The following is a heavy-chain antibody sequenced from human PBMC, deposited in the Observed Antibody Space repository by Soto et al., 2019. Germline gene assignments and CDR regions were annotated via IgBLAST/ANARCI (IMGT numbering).Heavy chain of an antibody. CDR1: GGSFSGYY. V-gene: IGHV4-34*01. CDR3: ARGNVAATTDYYYYYMDV. Sequence: SETLSLTCAVYGGSFSGYYWSWIRQPPGKGLEWIGEINHSGSTNYNPSLKSRVTISVDTSKNQFSLKLSSVTAADTAVYYCARGNVAATTDYYYYYMDVWGKGTTVTVSS. D-gene: IGHD2-15*01. CDR2: INHSGST. J-gene: IGHJ6*03.